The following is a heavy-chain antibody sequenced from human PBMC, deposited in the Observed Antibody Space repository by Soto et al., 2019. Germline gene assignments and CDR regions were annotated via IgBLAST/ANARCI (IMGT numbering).Heavy chain of an antibody. D-gene: IGHD6-19*01. CDR2: IYYSGST. CDR1: GGSISGYY. Sequence: SETLSLTCTVSGGSISGYYWSWIRHPPGKGLEWIGYIYYSGSTNYNPSLKSRVTISVDTSKNQFSLKLSSVTAADTAVYYCARHAARGSGWSDYWGQGTLVTVSS. J-gene: IGHJ4*02. V-gene: IGHV4-59*08. CDR3: ARHAARGSGWSDY.